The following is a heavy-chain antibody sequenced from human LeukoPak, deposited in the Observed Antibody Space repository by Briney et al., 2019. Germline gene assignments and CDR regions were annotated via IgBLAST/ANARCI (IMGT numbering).Heavy chain of an antibody. CDR1: GDSVSSNSAA. CDR2: TYYRSKWYN. V-gene: IGHV6-1*01. Sequence: SQTLSLTCAISGDSVSSNSAAWNWIRQSPSRGLEWLGRTYYRSKWYNDYAVSVKSRITINPDTSKNQFSLQLNSVTPEDTAVYYCARDLAPPSPRYYYVWGSYRPNYWYFDLWGRGTLVTVSS. J-gene: IGHJ2*01. CDR3: ARDLAPPSPRYYYVWGSYRPNYWYFDL. D-gene: IGHD3-16*02.